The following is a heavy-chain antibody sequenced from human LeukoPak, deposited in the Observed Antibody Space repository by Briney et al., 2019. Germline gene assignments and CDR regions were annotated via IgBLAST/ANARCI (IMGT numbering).Heavy chain of an antibody. CDR3: ASAFGSGSYYIR. J-gene: IGHJ4*02. D-gene: IGHD3-10*01. CDR2: LYSGGST. CDR1: GFTVSTNY. V-gene: IGHV3-66*01. Sequence: GALRLSCAASGFTVSTNYMSWVRQAPGKGLEWVSVLYSGGSTYYADSVKGRFTISRDNSKNTLYLQMNSLRAEDTAVYYCASAFGSGSYYIRWGQGTLVTVSS.